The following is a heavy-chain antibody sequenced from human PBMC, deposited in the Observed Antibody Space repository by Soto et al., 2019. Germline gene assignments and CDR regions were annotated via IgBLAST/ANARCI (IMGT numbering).Heavy chain of an antibody. D-gene: IGHD1-7*01. Sequence: PSETLSLTCTVSGGSISSSSYYWGWIRQPPGKGLEWIGSIYYSGSTYYNPSLKSRVTISVDTSKNQFSLKLSSVTAADTAVYYCARRREDWNYRGGLRYFDYWGQATLVTVSS. V-gene: IGHV4-39*01. CDR2: IYYSGST. CDR1: GGSISSSSYY. J-gene: IGHJ4*02. CDR3: ARRREDWNYRGGLRYFDY.